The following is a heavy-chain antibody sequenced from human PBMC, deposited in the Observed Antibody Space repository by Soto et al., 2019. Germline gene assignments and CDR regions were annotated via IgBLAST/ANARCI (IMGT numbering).Heavy chain of an antibody. D-gene: IGHD2-2*02. V-gene: IGHV3-64D*06. CDR1: GCTFSSYA. Sequence: AGGSLRLSWSASGCTFSSYAMHWVRQGPGMGLEYVSSISNNGGSTYYADSVNGRFAVFRDNSKNTLDLQLSSLRVEDTAFYYCVKALSARYNSAKAFDVWGQGTMVTVSS. CDR3: VKALSARYNSAKAFDV. J-gene: IGHJ3*01. CDR2: ISNNGGST.